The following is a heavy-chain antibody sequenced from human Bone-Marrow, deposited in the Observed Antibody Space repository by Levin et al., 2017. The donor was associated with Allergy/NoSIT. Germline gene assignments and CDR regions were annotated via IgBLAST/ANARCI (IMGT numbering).Heavy chain of an antibody. J-gene: IGHJ4*02. V-gene: IGHV3-23*01. Sequence: LSLPCAASGFPFSSSAMDWVRQAPGEGLQWVSAIRPTGDRTYYTDSVKGRFTISRDNSRNTVYLQMNNLRAEDTAKYYCAKETGGSGWYTVDYWGRGTLVTVS. CDR3: AKETGGSGWYTVDY. D-gene: IGHD6-13*01. CDR2: IRPTGDRT. CDR1: GFPFSSSA.